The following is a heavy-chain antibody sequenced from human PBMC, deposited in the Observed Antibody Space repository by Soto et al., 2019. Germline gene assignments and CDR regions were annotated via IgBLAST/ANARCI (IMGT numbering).Heavy chain of an antibody. D-gene: IGHD5-12*01. J-gene: IGHJ5*02. CDR2: IISMFGTT. V-gene: IGHV1-69*01. Sequence: QVQQVQSGPEVKKPGSSVKVSCKASGGSITSYAVSWVRQAPGQGLEWMGGIISMFGTTHYAQKFQGRVTITADETTNPVYLGLFKPRSDETAIYYLARGPCNSGRCYSWLDPWGQGTLVTVSS. CDR3: ARGPCNSGRCYSWLDP. CDR1: GGSITSYA.